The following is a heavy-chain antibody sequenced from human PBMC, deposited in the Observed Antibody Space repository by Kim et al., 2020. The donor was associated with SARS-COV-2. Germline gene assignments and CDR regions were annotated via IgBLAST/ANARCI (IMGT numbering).Heavy chain of an antibody. V-gene: IGHV3-9*01. CDR3: AKVRGLVMDY. J-gene: IGHJ4*02. D-gene: IGHD3-16*02. Sequence: SMGYADSVQGRFTISRDNAKNSLYLQMNSLRAEDTALYYCAKVRGLVMDYWGQGTLVTVSS. CDR2: SM.